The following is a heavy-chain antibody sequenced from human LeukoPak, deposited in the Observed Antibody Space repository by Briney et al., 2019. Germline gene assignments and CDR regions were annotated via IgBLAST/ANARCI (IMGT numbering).Heavy chain of an antibody. CDR2: IYTSGST. J-gene: IGHJ4*02. CDR1: GGSISSGSYY. Sequence: SETLSLTCTVSGGSISSGSYYWSWIRQPAGKGLEWIGRIYTSGSTTYNSSLKSRVTISLDTSKDHFSLRLSSVTAADTAVYYCARDREVGATGYYFDYWGQGTLVTVSS. V-gene: IGHV4-61*02. D-gene: IGHD1-26*01. CDR3: ARDREVGATGYYFDY.